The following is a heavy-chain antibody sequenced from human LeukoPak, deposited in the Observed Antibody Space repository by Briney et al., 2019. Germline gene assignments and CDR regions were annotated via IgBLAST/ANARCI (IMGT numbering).Heavy chain of an antibody. CDR1: GFTFSDSY. CDR2: ISGSGHDI. V-gene: IGHV3-11*05. J-gene: IGHJ3*02. Sequence: GGSLRLSCAASGFTFSDSYMTWVRQAPGKGVEWVAYISGSGHDINYSESVKGRFTISRDNAKNSLYLQMNSLRAEDTALYYCARVKITMIVVVTWGAFDIWGQGTMVTVSS. D-gene: IGHD3-22*01. CDR3: ARVKITMIVVVTWGAFDI.